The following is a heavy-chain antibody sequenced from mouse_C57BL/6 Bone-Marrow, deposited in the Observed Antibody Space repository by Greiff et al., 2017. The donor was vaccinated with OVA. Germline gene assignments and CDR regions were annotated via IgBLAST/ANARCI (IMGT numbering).Heavy chain of an antibody. J-gene: IGHJ2*01. CDR1: GYTFTDYE. V-gene: IGHV1-15*01. Sequence: QVQLKESGAELVRPGASVTLSCKASGYTFTDYEMHWVKQTPVHGLEWIGAIDPETGGTAYNQKFKGKAILTADKSSSTAYMELRSLTSEDSAVYYCTRSLPFFDYWGQGTTLTVSS. CDR2: IDPETGGT. CDR3: TRSLPFFDY.